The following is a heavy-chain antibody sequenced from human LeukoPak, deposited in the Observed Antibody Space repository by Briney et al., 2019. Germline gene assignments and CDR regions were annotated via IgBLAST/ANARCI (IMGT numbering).Heavy chain of an antibody. CDR3: ARQRWFGESYYFDY. V-gene: IGHV4-59*07. CDR1: GGSISSYY. J-gene: IGHJ4*02. Sequence: PSDTLSLTCTVSGGSISSYYWSWIRQPPGKGLEWIGYIYYSGSTNYNPSLKSRVTISVDTSKNQFSLKLSSVTAADTAVYYCARQRWFGESYYFDYWGQGTLVTVSS. D-gene: IGHD3-10*01. CDR2: IYYSGST.